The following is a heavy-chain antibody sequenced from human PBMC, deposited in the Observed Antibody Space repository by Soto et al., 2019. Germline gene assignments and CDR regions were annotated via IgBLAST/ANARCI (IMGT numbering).Heavy chain of an antibody. J-gene: IGHJ6*02. D-gene: IGHD3-22*01. CDR3: ARWDSSGYYYYYGMDV. V-gene: IGHV1-3*01. CDR2: INAGNGNT. CDR1: GYTFTSYA. Sequence: VASVKVSCKASGYTFTSYAMHWVRQAPGQRLEWMGWINAGNGNTKYSQKFQGRVTITRDTSASTAYMELSSLRSEDTAVYYCARWDSSGYYYYYGMDVWGQGTTVTVSS.